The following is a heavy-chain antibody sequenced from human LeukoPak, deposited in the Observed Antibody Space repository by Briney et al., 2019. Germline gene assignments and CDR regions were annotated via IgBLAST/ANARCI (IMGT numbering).Heavy chain of an antibody. CDR1: GFTFSTYA. V-gene: IGHV3-23*01. J-gene: IGHJ4*02. CDR2: TSNSGGVT. D-gene: IGHD4-17*01. CDR3: AKVSTVTDNFVY. Sequence: GGSLRLSCAASGFTFSTYAMGWVRQSPGKGLEWVSSTSNSGGVTYYADSVKGRFTMSRDNSKNTLYLQMNSLSAEDTAVYYCAKVSTVTDNFVYWGQGTLVTVSP.